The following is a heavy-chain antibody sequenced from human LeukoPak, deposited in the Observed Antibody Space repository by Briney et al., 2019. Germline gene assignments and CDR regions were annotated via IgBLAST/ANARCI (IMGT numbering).Heavy chain of an antibody. CDR3: ARDYSTVTTFFDY. V-gene: IGHV3-21*01. Sequence: PGGSLRLSCAASGFTFSSYSMNWVLQAPGKGLEWVSSISSSSSYIYYADSVKGRFTISRDNAKNSLYLQMNSLRAEDTAVYYCARDYSTVTTFFDYWGQGTLVTVSS. J-gene: IGHJ4*02. D-gene: IGHD4-17*01. CDR2: ISSSSSYI. CDR1: GFTFSSYS.